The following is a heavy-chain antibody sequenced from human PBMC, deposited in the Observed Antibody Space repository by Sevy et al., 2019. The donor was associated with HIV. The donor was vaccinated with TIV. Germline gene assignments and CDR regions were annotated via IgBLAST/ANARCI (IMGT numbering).Heavy chain of an antibody. Sequence: GGSLRLSCAASGFTFSSYGMHWVRQAPGKGLEWVAVISYDGSKKYYADSVKGRFTMSRDNSKNTLYLQMNSLRAEDTAVYYCAKESIVGATSSPDGMDVWGQGTTVTVSS. CDR3: AKESIVGATSSPDGMDV. CDR2: ISYDGSKK. CDR1: GFTFSSYG. V-gene: IGHV3-30*18. D-gene: IGHD1-26*01. J-gene: IGHJ6*02.